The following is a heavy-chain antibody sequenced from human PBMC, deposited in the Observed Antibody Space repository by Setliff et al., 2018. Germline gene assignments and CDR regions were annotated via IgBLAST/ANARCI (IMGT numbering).Heavy chain of an antibody. Sequence: PSETLSLTCTVSGGSGDYYWSWIRQPPGKGLEWIGYISNSGSTYYKSSLKSRLTISIDTSKSQFSLKLGSVTAADTAMYYCARTPAAGTGDAFDIWGQGTKVTVSS. CDR1: GGSGDYY. V-gene: IGHV4-30-4*08. CDR3: ARTPAAGTGDAFDI. D-gene: IGHD6-13*01. CDR2: ISNSGST. J-gene: IGHJ3*02.